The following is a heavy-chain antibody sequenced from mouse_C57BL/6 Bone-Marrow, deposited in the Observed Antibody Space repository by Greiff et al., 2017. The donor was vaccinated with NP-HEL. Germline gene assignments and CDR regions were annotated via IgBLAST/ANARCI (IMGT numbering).Heavy chain of an antibody. D-gene: IGHD1-1*01. V-gene: IGHV1-81*01. CDR3: ARRGFITTVVADD. J-gene: IGHJ2*01. Sequence: QVQLQQSGAELARPGASVKLSCKASGYTFTSYGIIWVKQRTGQGLEWIGEIYPRSGNTYYNEKFKGKATLTADKSSSTAYMELRSLTSEDSAVYFCARRGFITTVVADDWGQGTTLTVSS. CDR1: GYTFTSYG. CDR2: IYPRSGNT.